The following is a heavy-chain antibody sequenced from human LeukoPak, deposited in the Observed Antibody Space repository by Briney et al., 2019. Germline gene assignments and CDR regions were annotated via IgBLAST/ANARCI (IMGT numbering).Heavy chain of an antibody. CDR2: IYYSGST. Sequence: SETLSLTCTVSGGSISSSNYYWGWIRQPPGKGLEWIGIIYYSGSTYYNPSLRSRVTISVDTSKNQCSLKLNSVTAADTAVYYCARHRDYYYYNMDVWGKGTTVTVPS. V-gene: IGHV4-39*01. CDR3: ARHRDYYYYNMDV. J-gene: IGHJ6*03. CDR1: GGSISSSNYY.